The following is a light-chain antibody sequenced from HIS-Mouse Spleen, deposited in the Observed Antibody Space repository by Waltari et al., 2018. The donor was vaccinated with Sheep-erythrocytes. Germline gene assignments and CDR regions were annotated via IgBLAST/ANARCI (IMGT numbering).Light chain of an antibody. Sequence: QSALTQPRSVSGSPGQSVTISCPGTSSDVGGYKYVSWYQQHPGNAPQLMIYDVSKRPSGVPDRFSGSKSGNTASLTISGLQAEDEADYYCCSYAGSYNHVFATGTKVTVL. V-gene: IGLV2-11*01. CDR2: DVS. CDR3: CSYAGSYNHV. CDR1: SSDVGGYKY. J-gene: IGLJ1*01.